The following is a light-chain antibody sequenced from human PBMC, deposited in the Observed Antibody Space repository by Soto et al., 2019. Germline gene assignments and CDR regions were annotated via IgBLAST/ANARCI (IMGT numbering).Light chain of an antibody. V-gene: IGLV2-14*01. CDR2: DVS. J-gene: IGLJ1*01. CDR3: SSYTSSSTRV. Sequence: QSALTQPASVSGSPVQSITISCNGTSSDVGGYNYVSWYQQHPGKAPKLMIYDVSNRPSGVSNRFSGSKSGNTASLTISGLQAEDEADYYCSSYTSSSTRVFGTGTKLTVL. CDR1: SSDVGGYNY.